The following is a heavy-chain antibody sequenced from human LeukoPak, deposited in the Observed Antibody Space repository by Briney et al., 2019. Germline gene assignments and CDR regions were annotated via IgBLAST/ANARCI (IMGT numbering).Heavy chain of an antibody. D-gene: IGHD3-10*01. J-gene: IGHJ4*02. V-gene: IGHV1-18*01. CDR2: ISANNGNT. CDR1: GYTFTSYG. CDR3: TRDGRFGELSDY. Sequence: GAPVKVSCKASGYTFTSYGISWVRQAPGQGLEWMGWISANNGNTNYEQKFQGRVTMTTDTSTSTAYMELRSLRSDDTAVYYCTRDGRFGELSDYWGQGTLLTVSS.